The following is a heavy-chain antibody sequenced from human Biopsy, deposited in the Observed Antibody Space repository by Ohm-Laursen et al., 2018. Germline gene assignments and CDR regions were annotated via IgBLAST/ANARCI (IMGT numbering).Heavy chain of an antibody. CDR1: GGSISSYY. J-gene: IGHJ2*01. D-gene: IGHD1-26*01. CDR2: IYYTGST. CDR3: ARHAPSYSGSYWRYFDL. V-gene: IGHV4-59*08. Sequence: GTLSLTCPVSGGSISSYYWSWIRQPPGKGLEWIGYIYYTGSTNYNPSLKSRVTMSVDTSMNHLSLRLTSVTAADTAVYYCARHAPSYSGSYWRYFDLWGRGTLVTVSS.